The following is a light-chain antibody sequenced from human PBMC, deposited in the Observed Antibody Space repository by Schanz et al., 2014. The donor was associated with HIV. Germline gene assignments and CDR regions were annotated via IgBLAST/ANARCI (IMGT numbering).Light chain of an antibody. J-gene: IGKJ1*01. CDR2: AAS. CDR3: QHYGSSRWT. Sequence: IQLTQSPSSLSASVGDRVTITCRASQAIRNYLAWYQQKPGKAPKLLIYAASTLQSGVPSRFSGSGSGTDFTLTISSLQPEDFAVYYCQHYGSSRWTFGQGTKVEIK. CDR1: QAIRNY. V-gene: IGKV1-9*01.